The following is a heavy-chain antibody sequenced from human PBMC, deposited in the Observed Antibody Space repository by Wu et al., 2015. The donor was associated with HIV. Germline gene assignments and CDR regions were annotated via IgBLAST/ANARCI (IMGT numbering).Heavy chain of an antibody. D-gene: IGHD3-10*01. CDR1: GYTFTSYD. CDR3: ARGAHATLLWFGELSVDFDY. Sequence: QVQLVQSGAEVKKPGASVKVSCKASGYTFTSYDINWVRQATGQGLEWMGWMNPNSGNTGYAQKFQGRVTMTRNTSISTAYMELSSLRSEDTAVYYCARGAHATLLWFGELSVDFDYWGQGTLVTVSS. V-gene: IGHV1-8*01. CDR2: MNPNSGNT. J-gene: IGHJ4*02.